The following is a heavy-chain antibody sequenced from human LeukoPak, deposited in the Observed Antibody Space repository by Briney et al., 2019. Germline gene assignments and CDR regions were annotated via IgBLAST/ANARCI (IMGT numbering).Heavy chain of an antibody. J-gene: IGHJ4*02. CDR2: ISYDGSNK. CDR3: ARGLNGVLLWFGELLPDY. V-gene: IGHV3-30*19. CDR1: GFTFSSYG. Sequence: GGSLRLSCAASGFTFSSYGMHWVRQAPGKGLEWVAVISYDGSNKYYADPVKGRFTTSRDNSKNTLYLQMNSLRAEDTAVYYCARGLNGVLLWFGELLPDYWGQGTLVTVSS. D-gene: IGHD3-10*01.